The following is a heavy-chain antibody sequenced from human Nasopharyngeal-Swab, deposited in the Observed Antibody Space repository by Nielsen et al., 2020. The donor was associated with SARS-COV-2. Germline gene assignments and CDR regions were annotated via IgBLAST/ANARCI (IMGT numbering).Heavy chain of an antibody. J-gene: IGHJ4*02. CDR1: GFTFSDYY. Sequence: GESLKISCAASGFTFSDYYMSWIRQAPGKGLEWVSYISSSGSTIYYADSVKGRFTISRDNAKNSLYLQMNSLGAEDTAVYYCTTDMITFGGVFDYWGQGTLVTVSS. D-gene: IGHD3-16*01. CDR2: ISSSGSTI. CDR3: TTDMITFGGVFDY. V-gene: IGHV3-11*01.